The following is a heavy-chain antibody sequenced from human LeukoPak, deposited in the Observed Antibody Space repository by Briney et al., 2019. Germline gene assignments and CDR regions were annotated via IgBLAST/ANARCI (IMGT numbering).Heavy chain of an antibody. CDR1: GFTFSSYW. D-gene: IGHD6-19*01. V-gene: IGHV3-74*01. CDR2: INSDGSST. J-gene: IGHJ4*02. CDR3: ARYLAVAGTPIDY. Sequence: PGGSLRLSCAASGFTFSSYWMHWVRHAPGKGLVWVSRINSDGSSTSYADSVKGRFTISRDNAKNTLYLQMNSLRAEDTAVYYCARYLAVAGTPIDYWGQGTLVTVSS.